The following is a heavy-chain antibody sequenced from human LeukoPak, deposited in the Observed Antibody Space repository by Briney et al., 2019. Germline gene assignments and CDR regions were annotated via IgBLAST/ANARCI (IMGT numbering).Heavy chain of an antibody. J-gene: IGHJ4*02. V-gene: IGHV4-31*03. D-gene: IGHD5-18*01. CDR3: ARDRRYSYGPSSFDY. CDR1: GGSISSGGYY. Sequence: NPSETLSLTCTVSGGSISSGGYYWSWIRQHPGKGLEWIGYIYYSGSTYYNPSLKSRVTVSIDTSTNEFSLKLSSVTAADTAVYYCARDRRYSYGPSSFDYRGQGSLVSVSS. CDR2: IYYSGST.